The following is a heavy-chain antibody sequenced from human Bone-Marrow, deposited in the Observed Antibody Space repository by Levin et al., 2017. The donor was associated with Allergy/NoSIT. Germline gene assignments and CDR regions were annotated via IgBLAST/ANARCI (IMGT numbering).Heavy chain of an antibody. J-gene: IGHJ4*02. V-gene: IGHV3-15*01. Sequence: GASLPLSFSFSLFCFSNSCFFLSCLAPWPFLSFFFLLPLPPAGGTLEYAAPVKGRFTISRDDSKNTLYLQMNSLKTEDTAVYYCTTYSNSWYYFDYWGQGTLVTVSS. CDR3: TTYSNSWYYFDY. CDR2: LPLPPAGGTL. D-gene: IGHD6-13*01. CDR1: LFCFSNSC.